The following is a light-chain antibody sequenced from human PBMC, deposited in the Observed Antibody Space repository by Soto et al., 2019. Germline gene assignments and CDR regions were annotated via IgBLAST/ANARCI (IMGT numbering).Light chain of an antibody. Sequence: QSALTKPASVNGAPGQAITISCTGNSSDVGGYNYVSWYQKLPGQAPKLMIYDVKKRPLGVSNRFSGSKSGNTASLTISGLQAEDEADYYCSSYTGSSTFVFGTGTKVTVL. J-gene: IGLJ1*01. V-gene: IGLV2-14*01. CDR1: SSDVGGYNY. CDR3: SSYTGSSTFV. CDR2: DVK.